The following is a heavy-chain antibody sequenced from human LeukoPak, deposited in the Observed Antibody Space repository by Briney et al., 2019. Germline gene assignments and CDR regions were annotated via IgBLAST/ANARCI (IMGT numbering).Heavy chain of an antibody. Sequence: GGSLRLSCAASGFTFSSYSMNWVRQAPGKGLEWVSSISSSSSYIYYADSVKGRFTISRDNAENSLYLQMNSLRAEDTAVYYCARDLMAAVAGIDYWGQGTLVTVSS. CDR2: ISSSSSYI. CDR1: GFTFSSYS. CDR3: ARDLMAAVAGIDY. D-gene: IGHD6-19*01. V-gene: IGHV3-21*01. J-gene: IGHJ4*02.